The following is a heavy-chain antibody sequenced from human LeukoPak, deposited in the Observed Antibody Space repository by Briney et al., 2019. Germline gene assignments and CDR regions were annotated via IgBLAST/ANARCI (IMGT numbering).Heavy chain of an antibody. J-gene: IGHJ4*02. Sequence: SVKVSCKASGGTFSSYTISWVRQAPGQGLEWMGRIIPILGIANYAQKFQGRVTITADKSTSTAYMELSSLRSEDTAVYYCARVYSTNYYGSGDRPFLFDYWGQGTVVTVSS. D-gene: IGHD3-10*01. V-gene: IGHV1-69*02. CDR1: GGTFSSYT. CDR2: IIPILGIA. CDR3: ARVYSTNYYGSGDRPFLFDY.